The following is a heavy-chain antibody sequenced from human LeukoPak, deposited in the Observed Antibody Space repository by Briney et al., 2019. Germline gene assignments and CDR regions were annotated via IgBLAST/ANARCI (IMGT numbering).Heavy chain of an antibody. V-gene: IGHV1-69*05. CDR1: GYTFTSYG. D-gene: IGHD3-10*01. CDR3: ARNRGDHYGSYDY. CDR2: IIPICGTA. J-gene: IGHJ4*02. Sequence: ASVKVSCKASGYTFTSYGISWVRQAPGQGLEWMGGIIPICGTANYAQKFQGRVTITTDESTSTAYMELSSLRSEDTAVYYCARNRGDHYGSYDYWGQGTLVTVSS.